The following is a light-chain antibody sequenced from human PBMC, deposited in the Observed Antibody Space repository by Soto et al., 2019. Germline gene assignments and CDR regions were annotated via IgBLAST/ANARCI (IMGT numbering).Light chain of an antibody. V-gene: IGKV1-5*01. CDR3: QQYNYYPYT. Sequence: DIQMTQSPSTLSASVGDRVTITCRASQSISTWLAWYHQKPGKAPNLLISSASSLESGVPSRFSGSGSGTEFSLAISSLQPDDFATYYCQQYNYYPYTFGEGTKLEIK. CDR2: SAS. J-gene: IGKJ2*01. CDR1: QSISTW.